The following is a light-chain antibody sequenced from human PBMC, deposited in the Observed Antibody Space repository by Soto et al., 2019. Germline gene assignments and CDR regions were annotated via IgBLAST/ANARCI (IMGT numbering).Light chain of an antibody. Sequence: QSVLTQPPSASGTPGQRVTISCSGSSSNIGSYTVNWYQHLPATAPKLLIYTNNQRPSGVPDPFSGYRSGTSASLATSGLQSEDEADDYCAAWDDSMTGYVVFGGGTKLTVL. CDR1: SSNIGSYT. CDR3: AAWDDSMTGYVV. CDR2: TNN. J-gene: IGLJ2*01. V-gene: IGLV1-44*01.